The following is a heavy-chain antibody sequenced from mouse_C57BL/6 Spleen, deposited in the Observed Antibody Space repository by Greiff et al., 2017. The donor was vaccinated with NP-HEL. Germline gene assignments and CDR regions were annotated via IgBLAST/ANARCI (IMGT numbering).Heavy chain of an antibody. Sequence: EVQLQQSGEGLVKPGGSLKLSCAASGFTFSSYAMSWVRQTPEKRLEWVAYISSGGDYIYYADTVKGRFTISRDNARNTLYLQMSSLKSEDTAMYYCTRDGAYYSNSGFDYWGQGTTLTVSS. J-gene: IGHJ2*01. CDR3: TRDGAYYSNSGFDY. CDR1: GFTFSSYA. CDR2: ISSGGDYI. D-gene: IGHD2-5*01. V-gene: IGHV5-9-1*02.